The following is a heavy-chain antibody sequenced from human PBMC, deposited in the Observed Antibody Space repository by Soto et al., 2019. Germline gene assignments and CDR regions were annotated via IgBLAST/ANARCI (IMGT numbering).Heavy chain of an antibody. D-gene: IGHD3-3*01. J-gene: IGHJ5*02. CDR1: GFTFSSYW. Sequence: GSLRLSCAASGFTFSSYWMSWVRQAPGKGLEWVANIKQDGSEKYYVDSVKGRFTISRDNAKNSLYLQMNSLRAEDTAVYYCARDHRAAWYYDFWSAHDHWFDTWVQGTLVSVSS. V-gene: IGHV3-7*03. CDR2: IKQDGSEK. CDR3: ARDHRAAWYYDFWSAHDHWFDT.